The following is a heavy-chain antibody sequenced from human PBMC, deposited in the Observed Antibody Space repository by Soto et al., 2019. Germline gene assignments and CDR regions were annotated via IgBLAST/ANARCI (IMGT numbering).Heavy chain of an antibody. V-gene: IGHV1-69*12. D-gene: IGHD1-20*01. CDR3: ARGITGTVTYYYGLDV. Sequence: QVQLVQSGAEVKKPGSSMKFSCKASGGTFSSYAISWVRQAPGQGLEWLGGIIPIFGTADYAQKFHGRVTITADESTSTAYMELSSLRSEDTAVYYCARGITGTVTYYYGLDVWGQGTTVTVSS. CDR1: GGTFSSYA. CDR2: IIPIFGTA. J-gene: IGHJ6*02.